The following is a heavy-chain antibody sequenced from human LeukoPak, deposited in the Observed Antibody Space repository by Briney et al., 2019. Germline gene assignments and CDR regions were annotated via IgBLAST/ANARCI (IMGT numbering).Heavy chain of an antibody. CDR3: ARARGKWELLFDY. CDR2: IYYSGST. V-gene: IGHV4-59*01. D-gene: IGHD1-26*01. Sequence: SETLSLTCTVSGGSISSYYWSWIRQPPGKGLEWIGYIYYSGSTNYNPSLKSRVTISVDTSKNQFSLKLSSVTAADTAVYYCARARGKWELLFDYWGQGTLVTVSS. J-gene: IGHJ4*02. CDR1: GGSISSYY.